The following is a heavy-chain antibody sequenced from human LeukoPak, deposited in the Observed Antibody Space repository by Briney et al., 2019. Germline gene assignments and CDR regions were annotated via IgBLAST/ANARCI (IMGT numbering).Heavy chain of an antibody. CDR1: GFTFSSYA. V-gene: IGHV3-30*04. CDR2: ISYDGSNK. Sequence: GGSLRLSCAASGFTFSSYAMHWVRQAPGKGLEWVAVISYDGSNKYYADSVKGRFTISRDNSKNTLYLQMNSLRAEDTAVYYCAKEYFPYGEDYYGMDVWGKGTTVTVSS. CDR3: AKEYFPYGEDYYGMDV. J-gene: IGHJ6*04. D-gene: IGHD4-17*01.